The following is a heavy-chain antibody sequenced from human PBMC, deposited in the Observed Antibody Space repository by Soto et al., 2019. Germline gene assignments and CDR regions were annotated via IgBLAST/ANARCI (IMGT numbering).Heavy chain of an antibody. V-gene: IGHV5-51*01. CDR3: ARLPGVWGVFDGFNV. Sequence: GESLKISCKGSGYSFAGYWIGWVRQMPGKGLDWMGVIYPGDSDTRYSPSFHGQVTISADKSISTAYLQWSSLKASDTAMYFCARLPGVWGVFDGFNVWGQGTMVTVSS. CDR2: IYPGDSDT. CDR1: GYSFAGYW. D-gene: IGHD3-10*01. J-gene: IGHJ3*01.